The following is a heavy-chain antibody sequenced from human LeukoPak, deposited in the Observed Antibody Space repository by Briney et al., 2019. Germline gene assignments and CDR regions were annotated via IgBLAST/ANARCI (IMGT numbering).Heavy chain of an antibody. V-gene: IGHV4-34*01. CDR2: INHSGST. Sequence: SETLSLTCAVYGGSFSGYYWSWLRQPPGKGLEWIGEINHSGSTNYNPSLTSRVTISVDTSKNQFSLKLSSVTAADTAVYYCARRYSSGWYLPDYWGQGTLVTVSS. D-gene: IGHD6-19*01. J-gene: IGHJ4*02. CDR3: ARRYSSGWYLPDY. CDR1: GGSFSGYY.